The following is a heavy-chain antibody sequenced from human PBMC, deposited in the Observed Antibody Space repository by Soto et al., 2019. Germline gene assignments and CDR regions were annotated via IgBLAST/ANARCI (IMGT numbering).Heavy chain of an antibody. Sequence: QVQLVESGGGVVQPGRSLRLSCAASGFTFSSYGMHWVRQAPGKGLEWVAVISYDGSNKYYADSVKGRFTISRDNSKNTLYLQMNSLRAEDTAVYYCAKDTVGLAGIGGFDYWGQGTLVTVSS. CDR1: GFTFSSYG. CDR3: AKDTVGLAGIGGFDY. J-gene: IGHJ4*02. D-gene: IGHD6-19*01. CDR2: ISYDGSNK. V-gene: IGHV3-30*18.